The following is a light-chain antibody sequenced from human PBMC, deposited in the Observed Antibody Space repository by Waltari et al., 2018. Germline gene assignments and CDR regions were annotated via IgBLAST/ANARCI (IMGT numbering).Light chain of an antibody. CDR1: SSDVGGYNY. CDR2: EVS. V-gene: IGLV2-8*01. CDR3: SSYAGSNNLGV. J-gene: IGLJ1*01. Sequence: QSALTQPPSASGSPGRSVTISCTGTSSDVGGYNYGSGYQQHPGKAPKLMIYEVSKRPSGVPDRFSGSKSGNTASLTVSGLQAEDEADYYCSSYAGSNNLGVFGTGTKVTVL.